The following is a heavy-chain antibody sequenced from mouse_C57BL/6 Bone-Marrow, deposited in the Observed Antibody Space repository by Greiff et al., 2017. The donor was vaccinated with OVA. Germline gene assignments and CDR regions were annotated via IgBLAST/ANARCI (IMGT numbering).Heavy chain of an antibody. CDR1: GYTFTSYW. CDR3: ARRVLRIFMDD. CDR2: IHPNSGST. Sequence: QVQLQQPGAELVKPGASVKLSCKASGYTFTSYWMHWVKQRPGQGLEWIGMIHPNSGSTNYNEKFKSKATLTVDKSSSTAYMQLSSLTSEDSAVYYCARRVLRIFMDDWGQGTSVTVSS. D-gene: IGHD1-1*01. V-gene: IGHV1-64*01. J-gene: IGHJ4*01.